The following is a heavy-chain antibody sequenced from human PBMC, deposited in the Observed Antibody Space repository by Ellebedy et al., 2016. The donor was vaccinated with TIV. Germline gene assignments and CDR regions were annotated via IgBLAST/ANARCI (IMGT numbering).Heavy chain of an antibody. CDR3: ARYNSGYYVDY. J-gene: IGHJ4*02. V-gene: IGHV4-4*07. Sequence: MPSETLSLTCTVSGGSISSYYWSWIRQPAGKGLEWIGRIYSSGSTNYNPSLKSRVSMSVDTSKNQLSRKVSSVTAADTAVYYCARYNSGYYVDYWGQGTLVTVSA. CDR1: GGSISSYY. CDR2: IYSSGST. D-gene: IGHD5-12*01.